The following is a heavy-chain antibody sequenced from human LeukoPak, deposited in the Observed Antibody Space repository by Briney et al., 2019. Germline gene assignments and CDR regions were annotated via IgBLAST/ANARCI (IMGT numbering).Heavy chain of an antibody. V-gene: IGHV1-18*01. CDR3: ARDRTMVIPDY. J-gene: IGHJ4*02. Sequence: ASVKVSCKASGYTFTSYGISWVRQAPGQGLEWMGWISAYNGNTNYAQKLQGRVAMTTDTSTSTVYMELRSLRSDDTAVYYCARDRTMVIPDYWGQGTLVTVSS. D-gene: IGHD2-21*01. CDR1: GYTFTSYG. CDR2: ISAYNGNT.